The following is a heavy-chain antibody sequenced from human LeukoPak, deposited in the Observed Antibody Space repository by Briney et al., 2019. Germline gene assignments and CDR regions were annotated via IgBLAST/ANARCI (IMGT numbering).Heavy chain of an antibody. D-gene: IGHD3-10*01. J-gene: IGHJ4*02. CDR1: GFTFSSYA. CDR3: AKDTGNVWFLAQVY. Sequence: GGSLRLSCAASGFTFSSYAMSWVRQAPGKGLEWVSAISGSGGSTYYADSVKGRFTISRDNSKNTLYLQMNSLRAEDTAVYYCAKDTGNVWFLAQVYWGQGTLVTVSS. V-gene: IGHV3-23*01. CDR2: ISGSGGST.